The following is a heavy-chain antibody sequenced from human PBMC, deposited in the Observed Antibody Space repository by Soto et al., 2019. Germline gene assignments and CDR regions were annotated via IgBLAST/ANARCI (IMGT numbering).Heavy chain of an antibody. CDR1: GXTFSSYS. CDR3: ARDPDSSSSWYGGSYYYYGMDV. CDR2: IISSSSYI. D-gene: IGHD6-13*01. V-gene: IGHV3-21*01. J-gene: IGHJ6*02. Sequence: GSLRLSCAASGXTFSSYSMNWVRQAPGKGLELVSSIISSSSYIYYADSVKGRFNISRDNAKNSLYLQMNSLRAEDTAVYYFARDPDSSSSWYGGSYYYYGMDVWGQGTTGTVSS.